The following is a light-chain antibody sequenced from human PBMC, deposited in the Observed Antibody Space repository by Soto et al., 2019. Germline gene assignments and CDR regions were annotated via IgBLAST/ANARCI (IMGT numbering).Light chain of an antibody. V-gene: IGKV3D-15*01. Sequence: EIVLTQSPGTLSFSPVERATLSCRASQSVTSNYLAWYQQKPGRAPGLLIYDTSTRASGVPDRFSGSGSGTEFTLTISSLQSEDFAVYYCQQYNNWPPINCGQGTRLEIK. CDR1: QSVTSN. CDR3: QQYNNWPPIN. J-gene: IGKJ5*01. CDR2: DTS.